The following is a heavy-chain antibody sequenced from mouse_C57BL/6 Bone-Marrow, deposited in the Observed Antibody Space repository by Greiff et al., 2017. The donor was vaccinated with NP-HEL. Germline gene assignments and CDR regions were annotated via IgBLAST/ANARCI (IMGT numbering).Heavy chain of an antibody. CDR3: ARVGGYNSLFDY. CDR2: IDPSDSYT. CDR1: GYTFTSYW. D-gene: IGHD2-14*01. V-gene: IGHV1-59*01. Sequence: QVHVKQPGAELVRPGTSVKLSCKASGYTFTSYWMHWVKQRPGQGLEWIGVIDPSDSYTNYNQKFKGKATLTVDTSSSTAYMQLSSLTSEDSAVYYCARVGGYNSLFDYWGQGTTLTVSS. J-gene: IGHJ2*01.